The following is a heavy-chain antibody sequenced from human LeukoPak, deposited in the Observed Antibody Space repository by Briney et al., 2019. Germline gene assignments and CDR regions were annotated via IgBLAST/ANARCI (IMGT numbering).Heavy chain of an antibody. CDR2: ISGSGGST. CDR3: AKGLNFDRSGFYNFFDY. D-gene: IGHD3-22*01. V-gene: IGHV3-23*01. CDR1: GFTFSSYA. Sequence: PGGSLRLSCAASGFTFSSYAMSWVRQAPGKGLEWVSAISGSGGSTYYADSVKGRFTISRDNSKNTLYLQMNSLRAEDTAVYYCAKGLNFDRSGFYNFFDYWGQGTLVTVSS. J-gene: IGHJ4*02.